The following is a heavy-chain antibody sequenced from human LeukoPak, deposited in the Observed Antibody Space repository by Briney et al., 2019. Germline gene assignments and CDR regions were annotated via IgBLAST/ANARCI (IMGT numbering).Heavy chain of an antibody. Sequence: SETLSLTCTVAGGSISSGDYYWSWVRQPPGKGLEWIGYIYYSGSTYYSPSLKSRVTISVDTSKNQFSLKLSSVTAADTAVYSRARVRLTSIWFDPWGQGTLVTVSS. J-gene: IGHJ5*02. V-gene: IGHV4-30-4*01. CDR2: IYYSGST. CDR1: GGSISSGDYY. D-gene: IGHD2-21*02. CDR3: ARVRLTSIWFDP.